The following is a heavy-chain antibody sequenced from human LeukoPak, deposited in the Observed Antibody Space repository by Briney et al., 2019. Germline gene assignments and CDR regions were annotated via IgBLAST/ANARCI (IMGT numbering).Heavy chain of an antibody. V-gene: IGHV4-4*07. CDR1: GGSISSYC. D-gene: IGHD2-15*01. CDR2: IYTSGST. CDR3: AGYCSGGSCYSGFDY. J-gene: IGHJ4*02. Sequence: SETLSLTCTVSGGSISSYCWSWIRQPAGKGLEWIGRIYTSGSTNYNPSLKSRVTMSVDTSKNQFSLKLSSVTAADTAVYYCAGYCSGGSCYSGFDYWGQGTLVTVSS.